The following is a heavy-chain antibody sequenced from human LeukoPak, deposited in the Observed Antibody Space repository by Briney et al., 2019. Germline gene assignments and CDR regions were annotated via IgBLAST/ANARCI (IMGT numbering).Heavy chain of an antibody. Sequence: GGSLRLSCAASGFTFSSYWMSWVRQAPGKGLEWVANIKQDGSEEYYVDSVKGRFTIPRDNAKNSLYLQMNSLRAEDTAVYYCEAGCTSHGGGGGDYWGEGTLVTVSS. CDR3: EAGCTSHGGGGGDY. V-gene: IGHV3-7*01. D-gene: IGHD2-2*01. J-gene: IGHJ4*02. CDR1: GFTFSSYW. CDR2: IKQDGSEE.